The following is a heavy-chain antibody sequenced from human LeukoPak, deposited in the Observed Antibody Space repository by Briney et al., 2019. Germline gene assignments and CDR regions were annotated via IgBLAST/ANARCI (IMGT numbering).Heavy chain of an antibody. D-gene: IGHD5-18*01. CDR2: IKQDGSEK. CDR1: GFTFSNYW. V-gene: IGHV3-7*03. J-gene: IGHJ4*02. CDR3: ATYRQVQVPFEC. Sequence: GGSLRLSCAASGFTFSNYWMNWVRQAPGKGLEWVANIKQDGSEKYYVDSVKGRFTISRDNAKNSLYLQMNSLRAEDSAIYYCATYRQVQVPFECWGQGTLVTVSS.